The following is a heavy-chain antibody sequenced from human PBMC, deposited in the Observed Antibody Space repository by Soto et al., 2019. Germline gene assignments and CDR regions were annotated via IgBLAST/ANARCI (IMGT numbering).Heavy chain of an antibody. D-gene: IGHD6-13*01. J-gene: IGHJ4*02. Sequence: SETLSPTCTDSGDSVSSSWWTWIRQPPWKGLAWIGYISHVGGTNYNPSLSSRVTMSLDTSKNQFSLRLSFVTAGDTAVYFCARGMINIAAQVSDCCGQRTLVTVS. CDR3: ARGMINIAAQVSDC. CDR1: GDSVSSSW. CDR2: ISHVGGT. V-gene: IGHV4-59*02.